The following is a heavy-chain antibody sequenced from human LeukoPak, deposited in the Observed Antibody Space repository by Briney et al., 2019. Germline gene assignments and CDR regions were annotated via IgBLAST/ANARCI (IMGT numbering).Heavy chain of an antibody. D-gene: IGHD5-18*01. J-gene: IGHJ4*02. CDR2: IWYDGSNK. CDR1: GFTFSSYG. V-gene: IGHV3-33*01. Sequence: GGSLRLSCAASGFTFSSYGMHWVRRAPGKGLEWVAVIWYDGSNKYYADSVKGRFTISRDNSKNTLYLQMNSLRAEDTAVYYCARDGSETAHFDYWGQGTLVTVSS. CDR3: ARDGSETAHFDY.